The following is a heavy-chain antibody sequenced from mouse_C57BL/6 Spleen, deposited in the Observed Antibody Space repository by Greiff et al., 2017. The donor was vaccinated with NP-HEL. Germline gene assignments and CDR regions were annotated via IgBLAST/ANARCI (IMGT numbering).Heavy chain of an antibody. CDR2: IDPSDSYT. V-gene: IGHV1-59*01. Sequence: VQLQQPGAELVRPGTSVKLSCKASGYTFTSYWMHWVKQRPGQGLEWIGVIDPSDSYTNYNQKFKGKATLTVDTSSSTAYMQLSSLTSEDSAVYYCARETTVVEAFFDYWGQGTTLTVSS. D-gene: IGHD1-1*01. CDR1: GYTFTSYW. CDR3: ARETTVVEAFFDY. J-gene: IGHJ2*01.